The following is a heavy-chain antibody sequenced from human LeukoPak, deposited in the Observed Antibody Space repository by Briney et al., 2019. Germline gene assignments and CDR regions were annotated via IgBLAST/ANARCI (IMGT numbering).Heavy chain of an antibody. CDR2: INPNSGVT. V-gene: IGHV1-2*02. CDR3: ARAVAGIDY. CDR1: GYTFTSYY. J-gene: IGHJ4*02. D-gene: IGHD6-19*01. Sequence: ASVKVSCKASGYTFTSYYLHWVRQAPGQGLEWMGWINPNSGVTNYAQNFQGRVTMTRDTSISTGYMELSRLRSDDTALYYCARAVAGIDYWGQGTLVTVSS.